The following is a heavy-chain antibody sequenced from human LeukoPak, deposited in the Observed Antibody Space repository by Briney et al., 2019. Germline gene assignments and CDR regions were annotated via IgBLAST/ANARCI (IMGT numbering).Heavy chain of an antibody. CDR2: INHSGST. D-gene: IGHD3-16*01. CDR1: GGSFSGYY. CDR3: ARASYELMAWYFDL. J-gene: IGHJ2*01. Sequence: SETLSLTCAVYGGSFSGYYWSGIRQPPGKGLEWIWEINHSGSTNYNPSLKSRVTISVDTSKNQFSLKLSSVTAADTAVYYCARASYELMAWYFDLWGRGTLVTVSS. V-gene: IGHV4-34*01.